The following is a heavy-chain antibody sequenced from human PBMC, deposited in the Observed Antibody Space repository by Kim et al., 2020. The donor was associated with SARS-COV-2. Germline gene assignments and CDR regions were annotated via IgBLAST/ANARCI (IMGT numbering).Heavy chain of an antibody. D-gene: IGHD7-27*01. J-gene: IGHJ4*02. CDR3: TTGRGTGDLNY. V-gene: IGHV3-15*01. Sequence: TDCAAHRKGRFTISRDESKNTLYLQMNSLKTEDTAVYYCTTGRGTGDLNYWGQGTLVTVSS. CDR2: T.